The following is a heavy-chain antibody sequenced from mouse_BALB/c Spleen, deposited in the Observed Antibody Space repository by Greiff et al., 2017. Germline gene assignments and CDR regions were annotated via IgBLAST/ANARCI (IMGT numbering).Heavy chain of an antibody. J-gene: IGHJ2*01. Sequence: EVHLVESGGGLVKPGGSLKLSCAASGFTFSSYAMSWVRQSPEKRLEWVAEISSGGSYTYYPDTVTGRFTISRDNAKNTLYLEMSSLRSEDTAMYYCARRITTYHFDYWGQGTTLTVSS. CDR3: ARRITTYHFDY. CDR2: ISSGGSYT. D-gene: IGHD2-4*01. CDR1: GFTFSSYA. V-gene: IGHV5-9-4*01.